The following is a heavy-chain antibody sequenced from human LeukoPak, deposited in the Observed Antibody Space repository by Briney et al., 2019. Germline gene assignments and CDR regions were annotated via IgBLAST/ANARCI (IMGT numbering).Heavy chain of an antibody. D-gene: IGHD6-19*01. Sequence: SETLSLTCTVSGGSISSYYWSWIRQPPGKGLEWIGYIYYSGSTNYNPSLKSRVTISVDTSKNQFSLKLSSVTAADTAVYYCARSGSGWYANWFDPWGQGTLVTVFS. CDR3: ARSGSGWYANWFDP. J-gene: IGHJ5*02. CDR2: IYYSGST. CDR1: GGSISSYY. V-gene: IGHV4-59*08.